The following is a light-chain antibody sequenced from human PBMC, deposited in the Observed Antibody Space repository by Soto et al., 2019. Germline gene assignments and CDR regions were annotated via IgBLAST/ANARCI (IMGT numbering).Light chain of an antibody. J-gene: IGLJ3*02. CDR1: TGAVTSEHY. V-gene: IGLV7-46*01. CDR3: LLSYSGPRV. Sequence: VVTQEPSLTVSPGGTVSLPCGSSTGAVTSEHYAYWFQQKPGQAPRTLIYNTNNKQSWTPARFSGSLLGGKAALTLSGAQPEDEAEYYCLLSYSGPRVFGGGTKLTVL. CDR2: NTN.